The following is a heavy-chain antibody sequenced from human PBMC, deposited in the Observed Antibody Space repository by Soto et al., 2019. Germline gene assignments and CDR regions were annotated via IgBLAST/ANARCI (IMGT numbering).Heavy chain of an antibody. D-gene: IGHD1-26*01. V-gene: IGHV1-18*01. CDR3: ARDKWELLWGSVHFDY. J-gene: IGHJ4*02. CDR1: GYTFTSYG. Sequence: QVQLVQSGAEVKKPGASVKVSCKASGYTFTSYGISWVRQAPGQGLEWMGWISAYNGNTNYAQKLQGRVTMTTDTATSTAYMELRSLRSDDTAVYYCARDKWELLWGSVHFDYWGQGTLVTVSS. CDR2: ISAYNGNT.